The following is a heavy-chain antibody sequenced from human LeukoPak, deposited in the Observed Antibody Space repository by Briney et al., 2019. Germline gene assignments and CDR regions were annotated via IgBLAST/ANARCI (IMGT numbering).Heavy chain of an antibody. CDR2: INPNSGGT. J-gene: IGHJ3*02. CDR1: GYTFTGYY. Sequence: GASVKVSCKASGYTFTGYYMHWVRQAPGQGLEWMGWINPNSGGTNCAQKFQGRVTMTRDTSISTAYMELSRLRSDDTAVYYCAPTQDYYDSSGHDAFDIWGQGTMVTVSS. D-gene: IGHD3-22*01. CDR3: APTQDYYDSSGHDAFDI. V-gene: IGHV1-2*02.